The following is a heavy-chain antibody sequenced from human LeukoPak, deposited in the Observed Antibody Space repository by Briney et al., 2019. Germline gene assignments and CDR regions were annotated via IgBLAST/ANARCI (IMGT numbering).Heavy chain of an antibody. Sequence: PSETLSLTCTVSGGSISSGDYYWSWIRQPPGKGLEWIGYIYHSGSTYYNPSLKSRVTISVDTSKNQFSLKLSSVTAADTAVYYCARGYDFWSGYYPPAGWFDPWGQGTLVTVSS. D-gene: IGHD3-3*01. CDR3: ARGYDFWSGYYPPAGWFDP. CDR2: IYHSGST. V-gene: IGHV4-30-4*08. CDR1: GGSISSGDYY. J-gene: IGHJ5*02.